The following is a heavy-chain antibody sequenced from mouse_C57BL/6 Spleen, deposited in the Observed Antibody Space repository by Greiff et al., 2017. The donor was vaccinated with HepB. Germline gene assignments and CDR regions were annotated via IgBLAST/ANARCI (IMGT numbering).Heavy chain of an antibody. CDR2: INPGSGGT. V-gene: IGHV1-54*01. CDR1: GYAFTNYL. J-gene: IGHJ2*01. D-gene: IGHD3-2*01. Sequence: QVQLQQSGAELVRPGPSVKVSCKASGYAFTNYLIEWVKQRPGQGLEWIGVINPGSGGTNYNEKFKGKATLTADKSSSTAYMQLSSLTSEDSAVYFCARGGVDSPDYWGQGTTLTVSS. CDR3: ARGGVDSPDY.